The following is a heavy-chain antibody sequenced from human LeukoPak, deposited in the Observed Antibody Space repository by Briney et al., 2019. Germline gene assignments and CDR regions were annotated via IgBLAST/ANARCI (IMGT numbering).Heavy chain of an antibody. J-gene: IGHJ4*02. CDR1: GFTFSSYW. D-gene: IGHD6-19*01. Sequence: PGGSLRLSCAASGFTFSSYWMHWVRQAPGKGLVWVSRINSDGSSVSYADSVRGRFTISRDNAKNTLYLQMDSLRVDDTAVYYCARPVAGTFGPMDDWGQGTLVTVSS. CDR2: INSDGSSV. CDR3: ARPVAGTFGPMDD. V-gene: IGHV3-74*01.